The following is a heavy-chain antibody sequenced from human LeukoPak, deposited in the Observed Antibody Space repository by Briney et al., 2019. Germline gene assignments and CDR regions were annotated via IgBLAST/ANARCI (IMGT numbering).Heavy chain of an antibody. CDR2: ISASGGTT. D-gene: IGHD2-2*01. V-gene: IGHV3-23*01. Sequence: GGSLRLSCAASGFTFNSYAMSWVRQAPGKGLEWVSAISASGGTTYYADSVKSRFTISRDNSENTLFLQMNSLRAEDMAVYYCAKEPREYCSSTSCPNWFDLWGQGTLVTVSS. CDR1: GFTFNSYA. J-gene: IGHJ5*02. CDR3: AKEPREYCSSTSCPNWFDL.